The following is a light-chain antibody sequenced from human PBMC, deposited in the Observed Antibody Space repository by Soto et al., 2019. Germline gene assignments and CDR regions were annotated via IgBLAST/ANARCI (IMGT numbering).Light chain of an antibody. Sequence: EIVMTQSPATLSVSPGERATLSCRASQSVSSNLAWYQQKPGQAPRLLIYGASTRATGIPARFSGSGSGPEFTLIISSQQSEDFAVYYCQQYNNWHPWTFGQGTKVEIK. CDR2: GAS. J-gene: IGKJ1*01. CDR1: QSVSSN. CDR3: QQYNNWHPWT. V-gene: IGKV3-15*01.